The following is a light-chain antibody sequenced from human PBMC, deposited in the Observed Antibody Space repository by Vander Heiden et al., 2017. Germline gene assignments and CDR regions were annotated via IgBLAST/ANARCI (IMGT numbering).Light chain of an antibody. V-gene: IGLV4-69*01. CDR1: SRHSSYA. CDR3: QTWGTGIRV. J-gene: IGLJ2*01. CDR2: VNSDGSH. Sequence: QLVLTQSPSASASLAASVNLTCTLSSRHSSYAIAWHQQQPEKGPRYLMKVNSDGSHSKGVGIPDRFSGSSSGAERYLTISSLQSEDEADYYCQTWGTGIRVFGGGTKLTVL.